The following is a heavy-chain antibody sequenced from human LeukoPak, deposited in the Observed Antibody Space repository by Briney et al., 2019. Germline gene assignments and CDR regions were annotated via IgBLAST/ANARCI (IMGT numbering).Heavy chain of an antibody. CDR1: GGSISSYY. Sequence: PSETLSLTCTVSGGSISSYYWSWIRQPPGKGLEWIGYIYYSGSTNYNPSLKSRVTISVDTSKNQFSLKLSSVTAADTAVYYCARVGHIVVVTSIKFDYWGQGSLVTVSS. V-gene: IGHV4-59*01. D-gene: IGHD2-21*02. CDR3: ARVGHIVVVTSIKFDY. CDR2: IYYSGST. J-gene: IGHJ4*02.